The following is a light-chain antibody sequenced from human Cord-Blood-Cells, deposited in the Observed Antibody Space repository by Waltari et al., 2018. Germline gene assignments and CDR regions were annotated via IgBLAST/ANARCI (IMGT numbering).Light chain of an antibody. CDR1: QGISSY. CDR2: AAS. Sequence: DIQLTQSPSFLSASVGDRVTITCRASQGISSYLAWYQQKPGTAPKLLIYAASTLKSGVPSRFSGSGSGTEFTLTISSLQPEDFATYYGQQLNSYPPPFGQGTKVEIK. V-gene: IGKV1-9*01. CDR3: QQLNSYPPP. J-gene: IGKJ1*01.